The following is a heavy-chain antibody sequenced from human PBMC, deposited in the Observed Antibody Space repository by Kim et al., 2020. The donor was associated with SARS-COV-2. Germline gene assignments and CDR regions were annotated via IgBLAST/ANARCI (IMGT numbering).Heavy chain of an antibody. CDR2: IKSKTDGGTT. CDR3: TTDRPDIVVVPAAMRFDYYYYYGMDV. CDR1: GFTFSNAW. Sequence: GGSLRLSCAASGFTFSNAWMSWVRQAPGKGLEWVGRIKSKTDGGTTDYAAPVKGRFTISRDDSKNTLYLQMNSLKTEDTAVYYCTTDRPDIVVVPAAMRFDYYYYYGMDVWGQGTTVTVSS. V-gene: IGHV3-15*01. J-gene: IGHJ6*02. D-gene: IGHD2-2*01.